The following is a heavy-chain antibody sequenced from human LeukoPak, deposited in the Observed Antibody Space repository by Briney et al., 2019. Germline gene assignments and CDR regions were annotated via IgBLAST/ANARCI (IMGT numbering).Heavy chain of an antibody. Sequence: ASVKVSCKASGYTFTGYYIHWVRQAPGQGLEWMGWINPKSGGTNYAQNFQGRVTMTRNTSISTAYMELSRLRSDDTAVYYCAKDLQWELPRGDALDIWGQGTVVTVSS. J-gene: IGHJ3*02. CDR2: INPKSGGT. D-gene: IGHD1-26*01. CDR3: AKDLQWELPRGDALDI. CDR1: GYTFTGYY. V-gene: IGHV1-2*02.